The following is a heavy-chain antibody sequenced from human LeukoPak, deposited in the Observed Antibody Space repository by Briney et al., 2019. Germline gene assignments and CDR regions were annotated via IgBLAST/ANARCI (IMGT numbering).Heavy chain of an antibody. CDR2: IYYSGST. Sequence: SSETLSLTCTVSGGSVSSGSYYWSWIRQPPGKGLEWNGYIYYSGSTNYNPSLKSRVTISVDTSKNQFSLKLSSVTAADTAVYYCAREGRDYYDSSGYYHFDYWGQGTLVTVSS. J-gene: IGHJ4*02. CDR1: GGSVSSGSYY. D-gene: IGHD3-22*01. V-gene: IGHV4-61*01. CDR3: AREGRDYYDSSGYYHFDY.